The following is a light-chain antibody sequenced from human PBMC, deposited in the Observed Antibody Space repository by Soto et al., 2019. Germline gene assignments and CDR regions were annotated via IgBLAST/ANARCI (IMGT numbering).Light chain of an antibody. V-gene: IGKV1-5*01. CDR1: QTISSL. Sequence: DIQMTQSPSTLSGSVGDRVTITCRASQTISSLLAWYQQKPGKAPKLLIYAASSLQSGVPSRFSGSGSGTEFTLTISSLQPDDFATYYCQQYNSYSWTFGQGTKVDIK. CDR2: AAS. CDR3: QQYNSYSWT. J-gene: IGKJ1*01.